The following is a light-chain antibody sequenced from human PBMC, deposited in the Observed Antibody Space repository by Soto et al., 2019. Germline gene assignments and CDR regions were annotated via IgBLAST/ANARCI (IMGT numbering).Light chain of an antibody. J-gene: IGKJ4*01. CDR3: QHYDTSLT. V-gene: IGKV3-20*01. CDR1: QSVSRSN. CDR2: GAS. Sequence: EIVLTQSPGTLSLSPGERATLSCRASQSVSRSNFAWYQQKPCQAPRLLIYGASSRATGIPDRFSGAGSGTDVTLSINRLEPEDFAVYYCQHYDTSLTFGAGTKVEL.